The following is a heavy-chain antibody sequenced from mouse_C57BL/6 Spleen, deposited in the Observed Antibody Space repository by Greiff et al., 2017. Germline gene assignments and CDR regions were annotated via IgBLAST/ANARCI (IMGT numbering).Heavy chain of an antibody. CDR1: GYSITSGYD. Sequence: EVKLQESGPGMVKPSQSLSLTCTVTGYSITSGYDWHWIRHFPGNKLEWMGYISYSGSTNYNPSLKSRISITHDTSKNHFFLKLNSVTTEDTATYYCARGQLRLPFAYWGQGTLVTVSA. CDR3: ARGQLRLPFAY. CDR2: ISYSGST. V-gene: IGHV3-1*01. D-gene: IGHD3-2*02. J-gene: IGHJ3*01.